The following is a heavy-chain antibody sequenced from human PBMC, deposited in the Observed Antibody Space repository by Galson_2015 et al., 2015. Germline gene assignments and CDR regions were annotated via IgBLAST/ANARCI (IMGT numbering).Heavy chain of an antibody. J-gene: IGHJ4*02. CDR2: IYWDDDK. D-gene: IGHD3-3*01. V-gene: IGHV2-5*02. Sequence: PALVKPTQTLTLTCTFSGFSLSTSGVGVGWIRQPPGKALEWLALIYWDDDKRYSPSLKSRLTITKDTSKNQVVLTMTNMDPVDTATYYCAHRALTSYDFWSGSLGGYFDYWGQGTLVTVSS. CDR3: AHRALTSYDFWSGSLGGYFDY. CDR1: GFSLSTSGVG.